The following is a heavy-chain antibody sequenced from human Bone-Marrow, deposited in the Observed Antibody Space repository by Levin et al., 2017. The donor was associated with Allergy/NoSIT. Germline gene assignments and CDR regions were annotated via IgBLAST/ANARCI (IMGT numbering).Heavy chain of an antibody. CDR3: ATTAGGV. V-gene: IGHV3-74*03. J-gene: IGHJ1*01. CDR1: GFTFGDYW. CDR2: IRSDGTET. D-gene: IGHD2-8*01. Sequence: GGSLRLSCVASGFTFGDYWMHWVRQSQGRGLEWLTRIRSDGTETTYADSVKGRFVISRDNTKDTLYLLMNSLRAEDTAVYYCATTAGGVWGQGTLVTVSS.